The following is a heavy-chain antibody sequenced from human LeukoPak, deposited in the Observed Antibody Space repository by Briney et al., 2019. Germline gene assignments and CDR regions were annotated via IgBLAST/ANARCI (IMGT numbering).Heavy chain of an antibody. D-gene: IGHD4-17*01. CDR3: PRHRVADYGDYVSDY. CDR1: AGSIRTGDYY. Sequence: SETLSLTCSVAAGSIRTGDYYWCGLRQPPGRGVEGFGYIYSGGSTYYNPSLKGRVTTSADTSKDHFSLKRSSVTAAATAVYYSPRHRVADYGDYVSDYWGQGTLVTVSS. J-gene: IGHJ4*02. V-gene: IGHV4-30-4*01. CDR2: IYSGGST.